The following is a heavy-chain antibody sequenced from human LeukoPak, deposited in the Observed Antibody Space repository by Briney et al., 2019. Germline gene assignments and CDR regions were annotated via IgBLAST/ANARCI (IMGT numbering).Heavy chain of an antibody. Sequence: GGSLRLSCAASGFTFSSYAMSWVRQAPGKGLEWVSAISGSGGSTYYADSVKGRFTISRDNSKNTLYLQMNSLRAEDTAVYYCARMYYDFWSGYSMGYFDYWGQGTLVTVSS. CDR2: ISGSGGST. D-gene: IGHD3-3*01. CDR3: ARMYYDFWSGYSMGYFDY. V-gene: IGHV3-23*01. J-gene: IGHJ4*02. CDR1: GFTFSSYA.